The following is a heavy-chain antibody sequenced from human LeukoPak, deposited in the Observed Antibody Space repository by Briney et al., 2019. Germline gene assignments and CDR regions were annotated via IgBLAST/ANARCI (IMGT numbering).Heavy chain of an antibody. CDR3: AKYRSGTYYNGLH. V-gene: IGHV3-23*01. D-gene: IGHD3-10*01. Sequence: GGSLRLSCAASGFTFSSYAMTWVRQAPGKGLQWVSTISTASESTYYADSVKGRFTISRDISKNTLYLQMDSLSDEDTALYYCAKYRSGTYYNGLHWGQGTLVAVSS. CDR2: ISTASEST. CDR1: GFTFSSYA. J-gene: IGHJ4*02.